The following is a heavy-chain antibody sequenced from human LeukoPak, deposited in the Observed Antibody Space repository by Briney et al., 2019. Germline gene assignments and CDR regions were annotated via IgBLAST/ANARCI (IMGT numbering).Heavy chain of an antibody. CDR1: GFTFSTQW. CDR3: SRDGLDYYGSGSYRGFDY. CDR2: IRTKDFGGTT. D-gene: IGHD3-10*01. J-gene: IGHJ4*02. Sequence: PGRSLRLSCAASGFTFSTQWMSWVRQAPGKGQEYICFIRTKDFGGTTEYAASVKGRFTISRDDSKSIAYLQIHSLKSEDTAVYYCSRDGLDYYGSGSYRGFDYWGQGTLVTVSS. V-gene: IGHV3-49*04.